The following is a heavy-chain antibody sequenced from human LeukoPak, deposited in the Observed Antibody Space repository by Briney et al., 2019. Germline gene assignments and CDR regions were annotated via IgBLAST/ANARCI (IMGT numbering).Heavy chain of an antibody. CDR1: GFSLSTSGVG. CDR2: IYWDDDK. CDR3: AHVPHGVVPAATKPSSWFDP. Sequence: ESGPTLVNPTQTLTLTCTFSGFSLSTSGVGVGWIRQPPGRALEWLALIYWDDDKRYSPSLKSRLTITKDTSKNQVVLTMTNMDPVDTATYYCAHVPHGVVPAATKPSSWFDPWGQGTLVTVSS. V-gene: IGHV2-5*02. J-gene: IGHJ5*02. D-gene: IGHD2-2*01.